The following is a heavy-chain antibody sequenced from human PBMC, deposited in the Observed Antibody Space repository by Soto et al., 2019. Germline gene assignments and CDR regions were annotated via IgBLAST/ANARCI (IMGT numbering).Heavy chain of an antibody. V-gene: IGHV4-61*01. D-gene: IGHD1-26*01. CDR3: ARGGYSGSYYYFDY. CDR1: GGSVSSGSYY. CDR2: IYYSGST. J-gene: IGHJ4*02. Sequence: SETLSLTCTVSGGSVSSGSYYWSWIRQPPGKGLEWIGYIYYSGSTNYNPSLKSLVTISVDTSKNQFSLKLSSVTAADTAVYYCARGGYSGSYYYFDYWGQGTLVTVSS.